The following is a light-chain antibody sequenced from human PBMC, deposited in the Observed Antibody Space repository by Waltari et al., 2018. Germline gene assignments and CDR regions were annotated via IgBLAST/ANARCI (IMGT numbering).Light chain of an antibody. Sequence: QSALTQPASVSGSPGQSITISCTGTSSEVGNNKRVSRYQQHPGKAPKLMIYAVSKRPSGVSDRFSGSTSGDMASLTISGLQPEDEAEYFCSSYAGSSKGVFGGGTKVTVL. J-gene: IGLJ2*01. V-gene: IGLV2-23*02. CDR1: SSEVGNNKR. CDR3: SSYAGSSKGV. CDR2: AVS.